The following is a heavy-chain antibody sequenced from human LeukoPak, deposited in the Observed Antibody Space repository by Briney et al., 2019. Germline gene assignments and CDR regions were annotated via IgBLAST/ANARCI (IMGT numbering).Heavy chain of an antibody. J-gene: IGHJ4*02. CDR1: GFTLSTYW. CDR2: INPDGSGK. V-gene: IGHV3-7*01. D-gene: IGHD3-16*01. CDR3: ASWGAGGNS. Sequence: GSLRLSCEASGFTLSTYWMNWVRQVPGKGLDWVANINPDGSGKRYVDSVKGRFTNARDNADNSLSLQMNSLRAEDTAVYYCASWGAGGNSWGQGTLVTVSS.